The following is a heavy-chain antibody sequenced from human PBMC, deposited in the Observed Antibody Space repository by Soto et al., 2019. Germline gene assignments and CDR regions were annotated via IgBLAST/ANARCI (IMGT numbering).Heavy chain of an antibody. V-gene: IGHV1-18*01. Sequence: GASVKVSCKASGYTFTSYGISWVRQAPGQGLEWMGWISAYNGNTNYAQKLQGRVTMTTDTSTSTAYMELRSLRSDDTAVYYCARRHTLQWLVYGMDVWGQGTTVTVS. D-gene: IGHD6-19*01. CDR1: GYTFTSYG. CDR3: ARRHTLQWLVYGMDV. CDR2: ISAYNGNT. J-gene: IGHJ6*02.